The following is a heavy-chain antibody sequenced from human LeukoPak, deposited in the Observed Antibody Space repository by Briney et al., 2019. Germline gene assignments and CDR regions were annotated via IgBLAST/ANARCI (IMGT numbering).Heavy chain of an antibody. J-gene: IGHJ4*02. CDR3: TKSHSYGYYYFDY. Sequence: GGSLRLSCTASGFTFGDYAMSWFRQAPGKGLEWVGFIRSKAYGGTTEYAASVKGRFTISRDDSKSIAYLQMNSLKTEDTAVYYCTKSHSYGYYYFDYWGQGTLVTVSS. CDR2: IRSKAYGGTT. D-gene: IGHD5-18*01. V-gene: IGHV3-49*03. CDR1: GFTFGDYA.